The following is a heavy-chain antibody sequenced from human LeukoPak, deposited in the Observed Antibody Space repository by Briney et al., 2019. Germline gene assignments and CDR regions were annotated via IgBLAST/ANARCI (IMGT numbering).Heavy chain of an antibody. Sequence: PGESLRLSCEASGFTFSTYDMHWVRQVTGKGLEWVSAIGTVDDTYYLGSVKGRFTISRENAKNVLYLQMSSLRVEDTAVYYCAREIRETVFTRHHYYGIDVWGQGTTVTASS. D-gene: IGHD1-1*01. CDR3: AREIRETVFTRHHYYGIDV. CDR2: IGTVDDT. J-gene: IGHJ6*02. CDR1: GFTFSTYD. V-gene: IGHV3-13*01.